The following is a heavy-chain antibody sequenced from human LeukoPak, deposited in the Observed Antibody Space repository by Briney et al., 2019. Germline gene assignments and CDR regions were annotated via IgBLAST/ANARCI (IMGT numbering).Heavy chain of an antibody. CDR3: TRDRYYYDSSGYFRFYDY. V-gene: IGHV1-2*02. CDR2: INPNSGGT. D-gene: IGHD3-22*01. CDR1: GYTFTGYY. J-gene: IGHJ4*02. Sequence: ASVKVSCKASGYTFTGYYMHWVRQAPGQGLEWMGWINPNSGGTNYAQKFQGRVTMTRDTSISTAYMELSRLRSDDTAVYYCTRDRYYYDSSGYFRFYDYWGQGTLVTVSS.